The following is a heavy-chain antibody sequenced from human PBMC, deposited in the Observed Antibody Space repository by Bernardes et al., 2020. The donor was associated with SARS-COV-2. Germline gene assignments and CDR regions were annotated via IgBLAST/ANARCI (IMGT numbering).Heavy chain of an antibody. J-gene: IGHJ5*02. CDR1: GYTLTELS. V-gene: IGHV1-24*01. CDR3: ATSSPFGVAYNWFDP. Sequence: ASVKVSCKVSGYTLTELSMHWVRQAPGKGLEWMGGFDPEDGETIYAQKFQGRVTMTEDTSTDTAYMELSSLRSEDTAVYYCATSSPFGVAYNWFDPWGQGTLVTVSS. CDR2: FDPEDGET. D-gene: IGHD3-3*01.